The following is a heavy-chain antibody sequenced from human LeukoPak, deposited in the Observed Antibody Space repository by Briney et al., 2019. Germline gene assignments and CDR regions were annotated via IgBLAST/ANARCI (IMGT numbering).Heavy chain of an antibody. CDR1: GFTFSSYA. J-gene: IGHJ4*02. CDR3: AKDHYYDSSGYYSSYFDY. CDR2: ISGSGGST. V-gene: IGHV3-23*01. D-gene: IGHD3-22*01. Sequence: GGSLRLSCAASGFTFSSYARSWVRQAPGKGLEWVSAISGSGGSTYYADSVKGRFTISRDNSKNTLYLQMNSLRAEDTAVYYCAKDHYYDSSGYYSSYFDYWGQGTLVTVSS.